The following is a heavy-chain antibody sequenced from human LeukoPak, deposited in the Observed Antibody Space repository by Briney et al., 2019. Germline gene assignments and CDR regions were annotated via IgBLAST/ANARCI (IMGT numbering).Heavy chain of an antibody. Sequence: PSETLSLTCAVYGGSFSPYYWSWIRQPPEKGLEWIGEINHGGGTNYNPSLKSRVTISVDTSKNQFSLKLRSVTAADTAVYYCARVGGEIVGVPDATRPAPYFDYYSQGTLVTVSS. V-gene: IGHV4-34*01. CDR2: INHGGGT. CDR3: ARVGGEIVGVPDATRPAPYFDY. J-gene: IGHJ4*02. D-gene: IGHD2-15*01. CDR1: GGSFSPYY.